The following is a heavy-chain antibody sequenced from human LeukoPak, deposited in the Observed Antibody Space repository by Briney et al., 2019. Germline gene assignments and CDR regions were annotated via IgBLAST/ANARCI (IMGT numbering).Heavy chain of an antibody. CDR2: IYHSGST. CDR1: GYFISSGYY. V-gene: IGHV4-38-2*02. Sequence: SETLSLTCSVFGYFISSGYYWGWIRQPPGKGLEWIGSIYHSGSTYYNPSLKSRVTISIDTSKNQFSLKLSSVTAADTAVYYCARTGWTVVTPENSWGQGTLVTVSS. CDR3: ARTGWTVVTPENS. J-gene: IGHJ4*02. D-gene: IGHD4-23*01.